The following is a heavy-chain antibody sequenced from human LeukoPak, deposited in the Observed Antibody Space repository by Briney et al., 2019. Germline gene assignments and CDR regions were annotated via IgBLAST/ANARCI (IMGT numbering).Heavy chain of an antibody. CDR3: AREMGQGWYSFDY. CDR1: GYTFNAYA. V-gene: IGHV7-4-1*02. Sequence: PWASVKVSCKASGYTFNAYAMSWVRQAPGQGLEWMGWINTNTGNPTYAQGFTGRFVFSLDTSVSTAFLHISSLKADDTAMYYCAREMGQGWYSFDYWGQGTLVTVSS. CDR2: INTNTGNP. J-gene: IGHJ4*02. D-gene: IGHD6-19*01.